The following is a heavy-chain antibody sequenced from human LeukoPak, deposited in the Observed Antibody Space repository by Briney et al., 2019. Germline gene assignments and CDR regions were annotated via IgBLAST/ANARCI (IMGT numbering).Heavy chain of an antibody. V-gene: IGHV3-21*01. J-gene: IGHJ4*02. CDR2: ISSSSSYI. D-gene: IGHD4-23*01. Sequence: GGSLRLSCAASGFTFDDYGMSWVRQAPGKGLEWVSSISSSSSYIYYADSVKGRFTISRDNAKNSLYLQMNSLRAEDTAVYYCARSYVRWPLGYWGQGTLVTVSS. CDR1: GFTFDDYG. CDR3: ARSYVRWPLGY.